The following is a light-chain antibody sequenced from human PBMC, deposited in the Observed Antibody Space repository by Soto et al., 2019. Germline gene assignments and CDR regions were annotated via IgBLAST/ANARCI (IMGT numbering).Light chain of an antibody. Sequence: EIAMTQSPGTLSVPPGERATLSCRAGQSVSNNLAWYQQKPGQAPRLLIYDATTRATGIPARFSGSGSGTEFTLTITSLQSEDFAVYYCQQYNSWQRFGQGTKVEIK. CDR2: DAT. J-gene: IGKJ1*01. CDR1: QSVSNN. V-gene: IGKV3-15*01. CDR3: QQYNSWQR.